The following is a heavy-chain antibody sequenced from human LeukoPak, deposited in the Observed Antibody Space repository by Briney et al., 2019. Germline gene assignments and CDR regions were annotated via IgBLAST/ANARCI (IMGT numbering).Heavy chain of an antibody. V-gene: IGHV3-21*01. CDR2: ISSGSDYI. Sequence: KPGGSLRLSCAASGFSFSRYSMTWVRQAPGKGLEWVSSISSGSDYILYADSVKGRFTISRDNAKNSLYQQMSSLRAEDTAVYYCARDQFGKGNWFDPWGQGTLVTVSS. CDR3: ARDQFGKGNWFDP. CDR1: GFSFSRYS. D-gene: IGHD3-10*01. J-gene: IGHJ5*02.